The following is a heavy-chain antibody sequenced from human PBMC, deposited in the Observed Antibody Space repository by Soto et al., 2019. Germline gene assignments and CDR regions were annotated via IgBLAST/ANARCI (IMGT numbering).Heavy chain of an antibody. Sequence: QVQLQESGPGLVKPSQTLSLTCTVSGGSISSGGYYWSWIRQHPGKGLEWIGYIYYSGSTYYNPSLKSRVTISVDTSKNQFSLKLSSVTAADTAVYYCARGYCSSTSCYTLDYYYGMDVWGQGTTVTVSS. J-gene: IGHJ6*02. CDR1: GGSISSGGYY. CDR3: ARGYCSSTSCYTLDYYYGMDV. CDR2: IYYSGST. V-gene: IGHV4-31*03. D-gene: IGHD2-2*02.